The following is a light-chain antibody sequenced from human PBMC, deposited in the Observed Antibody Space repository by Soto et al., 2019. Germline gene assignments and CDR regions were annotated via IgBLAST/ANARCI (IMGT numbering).Light chain of an antibody. Sequence: DIQMTQSPSSVSASVPERFTITCRASQSISGNLNWYQQKPGKAPKTLIHTTSSLQSWVPSRFSGSGFGTDFTLTISSLQPEDFATYYCQQSYNTPLTFGGGTKVDIK. CDR2: TTS. CDR3: QQSYNTPLT. V-gene: IGKV1-39*01. J-gene: IGKJ4*01. CDR1: QSISGN.